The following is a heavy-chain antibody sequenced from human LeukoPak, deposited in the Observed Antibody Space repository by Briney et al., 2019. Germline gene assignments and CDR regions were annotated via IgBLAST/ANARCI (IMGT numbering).Heavy chain of an antibody. CDR2: MNAGNGNT. CDR1: GYIFTDYA. V-gene: IGHV1-3*01. CDR3: ARGRGTSGSNRDFYYYYYMDV. J-gene: IGHJ6*03. Sequence: GASVKVSCKASGYIFTDYAIHWLRQAPGQRPEWTGWMNAGNGNTKYSQKFQGRITLIRDTSAATAYMELSSLRHDDLAVYYCARGRGTSGSNRDFYYYYYMDVWGKGTTVTVS. D-gene: IGHD2-15*01.